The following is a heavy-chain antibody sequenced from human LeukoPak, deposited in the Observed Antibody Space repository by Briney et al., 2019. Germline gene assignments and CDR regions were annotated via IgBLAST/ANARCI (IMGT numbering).Heavy chain of an antibody. V-gene: IGHV3-30*04. CDR3: ARGEVDCSGGSCYSAEYFQH. CDR1: GFTLSSYA. J-gene: IGHJ1*01. CDR2: ISYDGSNK. Sequence: GGSLRLSCAASGFTLSSYAMHWVRQALGKGLEWVAVISYDGSNKYYADSVKGRFTISRDNSKNTLYLQMNSLRAEDTAVYYCARGEVDCSGGSCYSAEYFQHWGQGTLVTVSS. D-gene: IGHD2-15*01.